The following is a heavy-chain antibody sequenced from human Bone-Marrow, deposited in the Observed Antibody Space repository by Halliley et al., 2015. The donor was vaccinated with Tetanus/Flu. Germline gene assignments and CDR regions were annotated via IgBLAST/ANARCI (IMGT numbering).Heavy chain of an antibody. D-gene: IGHD2-15*01. CDR3: AKARQYCSGSICFFAYDF. J-gene: IGHJ4*02. V-gene: IGHV3-66*01. CDR2: IYAGGTA. Sequence: SLRLSCAASGFTVNNNYLSWVRQAPGKGLEWVSSIYAGGTAYFADSVRGRFAVSRDNAKNSLYLQLDNLRVEDTAVYYCAKARQYCSGSICFFAYDFWGQGTLVTVTS. CDR1: GFTVNNNY.